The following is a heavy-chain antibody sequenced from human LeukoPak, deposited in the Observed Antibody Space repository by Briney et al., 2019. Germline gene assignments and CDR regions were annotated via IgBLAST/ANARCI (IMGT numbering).Heavy chain of an antibody. CDR3: TSRISYYY. J-gene: IGHJ4*02. CDR2: IRSKAKSYAT. CDR1: GFTFSGSA. Sequence: GGSLRLSCAASGFTFSGSAMHWVRQASGKGLEWVGRIRSKAKSYATAYAASVKGRFTISRDDSKNTTYLQMNSLKTEDTAVYYCTSRISYYYWGQGTLVTVSS. D-gene: IGHD2/OR15-2a*01. V-gene: IGHV3-73*01.